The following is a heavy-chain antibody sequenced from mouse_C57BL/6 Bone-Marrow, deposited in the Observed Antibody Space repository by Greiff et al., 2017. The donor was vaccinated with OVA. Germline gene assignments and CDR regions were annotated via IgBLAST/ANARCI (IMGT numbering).Heavy chain of an antibody. V-gene: IGHV5-4*03. D-gene: IGHD1-1*01. CDR3: ARVPFTTVVATNAMDY. CDR1: GFTFSSYA. J-gene: IGHJ4*01. CDR2: ISDGGSYT. Sequence: DVKLVESGGGLVKPGGSLKLSCAASGFTFSSYAMSWVRQTPEKRLEWVATISDGGSYTYYPDNVKGRFTISRDNAKNNLYLQMSHLKSEDTAMYYCARVPFTTVVATNAMDYWGQGTSVTVSS.